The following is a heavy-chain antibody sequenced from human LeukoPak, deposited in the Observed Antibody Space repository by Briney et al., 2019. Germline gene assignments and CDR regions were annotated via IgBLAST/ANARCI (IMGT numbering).Heavy chain of an antibody. J-gene: IGHJ4*02. CDR1: GFTVSSNY. Sequence: SLRLSCAASGFTVSSNYMSWVSQRPGQGLEWVSLIYTGGDTYYADSVKGRFTLSRDNSKNKVYLQMNSLRVEDTAMYYCATISDLLYYFDSWGQGTLVTVSS. V-gene: IGHV3-66*01. CDR3: ATISDLLYYFDS. CDR2: IYTGGDT.